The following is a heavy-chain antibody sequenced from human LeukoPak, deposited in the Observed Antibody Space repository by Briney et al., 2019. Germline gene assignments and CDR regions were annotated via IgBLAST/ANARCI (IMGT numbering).Heavy chain of an antibody. J-gene: IGHJ4*02. CDR2: INPNGGST. Sequence: ASVKVSCKASGGTFSSYAISWVRQAPGHGLEWMGLINPNGGSTDYAQKFQGRVTMTRDTSTSTVYMELSSLRFEDTAVYYCARAAGDSYGYRYYFDYWGQGTLVTVSS. CDR3: ARAAGDSYGYRYYFDY. V-gene: IGHV1-46*01. D-gene: IGHD5-18*01. CDR1: GGTFSSYA.